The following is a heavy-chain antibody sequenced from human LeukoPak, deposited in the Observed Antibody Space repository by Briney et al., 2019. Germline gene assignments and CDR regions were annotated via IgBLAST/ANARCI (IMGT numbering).Heavy chain of an antibody. CDR2: ISYDGSNK. Sequence: PGGSLRLSCAASGFTFSSYAMHWVRQAPGKGLEWVAVISYDGSNKYYADSVKGRFTISRDNSKNTLYLQMNSLRAEDTAVYYCARDLWFGDEGPRYYFDYWGQGTLVTVSS. V-gene: IGHV3-30-3*01. CDR3: ARDLWFGDEGPRYYFDY. CDR1: GFTFSSYA. J-gene: IGHJ4*02. D-gene: IGHD3-10*01.